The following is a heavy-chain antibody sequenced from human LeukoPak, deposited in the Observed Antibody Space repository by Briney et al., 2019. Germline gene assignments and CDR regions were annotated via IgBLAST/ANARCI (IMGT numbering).Heavy chain of an antibody. V-gene: IGHV4-39*01. J-gene: IGHJ6*02. CDR3: ARQDVWFGELVV. CDR2: ISDSGST. Sequence: PSETLSLTCTVSGGSISSSYYWGWLRQPPGKGLEWIGSISDSGSTYYSPSLKSRVTISVDTSKNQFSLKLRFVTAADTAVYYCARQDVWFGELVVWGQGTTVTVSS. CDR1: GGSISSSYY. D-gene: IGHD3-10*01.